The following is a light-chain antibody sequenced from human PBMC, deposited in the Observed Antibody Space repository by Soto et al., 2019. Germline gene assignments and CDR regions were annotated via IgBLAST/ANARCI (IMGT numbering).Light chain of an antibody. V-gene: IGKV1-5*01. Sequence: DIPMTQSPSTLSASAGDRATITCRASQPIRTWLAWYQEKPGKAPKLLIYDASSLEGGVPSRFSGSGSGAEFTLTISRLQPDDFSTYYGQQYNSYSFGQGTKVDIK. CDR3: QQYNSYS. CDR1: QPIRTW. J-gene: IGKJ1*01. CDR2: DAS.